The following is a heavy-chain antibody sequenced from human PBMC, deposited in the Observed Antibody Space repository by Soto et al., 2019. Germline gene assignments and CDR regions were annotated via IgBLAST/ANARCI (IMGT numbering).Heavy chain of an antibody. Sequence: SETLSLTCTVSGGSISSSSYYWGWIRQPPGKGLEWIGSIYYSGSTYYNPSLKSRVTISVDTSKNQFSLKLSSVTAADTAVYYCASVIAAAGTSYNPLYYYYYYGMDVWGQGTTVTVSS. CDR3: ASVIAAAGTSYNPLYYYYYYGMDV. D-gene: IGHD6-13*01. V-gene: IGHV4-39*01. CDR2: IYYSGST. CDR1: GGSISSSSYY. J-gene: IGHJ6*02.